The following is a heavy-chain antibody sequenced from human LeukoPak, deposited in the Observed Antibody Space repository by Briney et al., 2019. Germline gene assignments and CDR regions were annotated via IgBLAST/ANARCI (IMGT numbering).Heavy chain of an antibody. V-gene: IGHV4-30-4*01. CDR3: ARFAAAAADYYYGLDV. CDR2: IYYSGST. D-gene: IGHD6-13*01. Sequence: ASETLSLTCTVSGGSINSGDSYWSWLRQSPGEGLEWIGYIYYSGSTYYNPSLKSRISISVDTSKNYFSLRLSSVTAADTAVYYCARFAAAAADYYYGLDVWGQGTTVTVSS. CDR1: GGSINSGDSY. J-gene: IGHJ6*02.